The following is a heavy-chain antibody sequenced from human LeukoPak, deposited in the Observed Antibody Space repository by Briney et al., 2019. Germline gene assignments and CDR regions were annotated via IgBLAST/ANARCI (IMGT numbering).Heavy chain of an antibody. J-gene: IGHJ5*02. CDR2: ISAYNGNT. D-gene: IGHD3-10*01. V-gene: IGHV1-18*01. CDR1: GYTFTSYG. Sequence: ASVKVSCKASGYTFTSYGISWVRQAPGQGLEWMGWISAYNGNTNYAQKLQGRVTMTTDTSTSTAYMELRSLRSDDTAVYYCARDYEFGELAPPGWFDPWGQGTLVTVSS. CDR3: ARDYEFGELAPPGWFDP.